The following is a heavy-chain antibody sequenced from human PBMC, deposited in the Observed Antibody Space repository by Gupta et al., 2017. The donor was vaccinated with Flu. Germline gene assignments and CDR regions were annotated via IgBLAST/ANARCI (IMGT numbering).Heavy chain of an antibody. V-gene: IGHV3-48*01. CDR2: IGSGRPYTI. D-gene: IGHD3-16*01. CDR1: GFTFSSYS. Sequence: CAASGFTFSSYSMNWVRQAPGKGLEWLSFIGSGRPYTIYYADSVKGRFTVSRDNAKNSVYLQMDSLRAEDTAVYYCARDYASPFDYWGQGALVTVSS. J-gene: IGHJ4*02. CDR3: ARDYASPFDY.